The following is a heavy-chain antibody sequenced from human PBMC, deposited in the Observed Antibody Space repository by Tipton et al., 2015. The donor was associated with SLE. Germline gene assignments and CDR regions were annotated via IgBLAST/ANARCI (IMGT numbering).Heavy chain of an antibody. CDR1: GGSISTDDYS. CDR3: ARGGEYDILLFYS. J-gene: IGHJ4*02. V-gene: IGHV4-39*07. Sequence: TLSLTCTVSGGSISTDDYSWGWIRQPPGKGLEWIGGLYYGGSTFYNPSLKSRVTISGDTSKKQFSLNLSSVTAADTAVYYCARGGEYDILLFYSWGQGTLVTVSS. D-gene: IGHD3-10*01. CDR2: LYYGGST.